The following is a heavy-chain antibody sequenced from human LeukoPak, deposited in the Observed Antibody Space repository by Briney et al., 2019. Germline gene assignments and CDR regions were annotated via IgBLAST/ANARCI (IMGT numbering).Heavy chain of an antibody. CDR3: ARDPSTYYLYYMDV. CDR2: IYASGST. J-gene: IGHJ6*03. CDR1: GGSISDATYY. V-gene: IGHV4-61*09. Sequence: SETLSLTCTVSGGSISDATYYWTWVRQPAGKGLEWIGHIYASGSTKYNPPLKSRVTISVDTSKNQFSLNLNSVTAADTAVYYCARDPSTYYLYYMDVWGKGTTVTISS.